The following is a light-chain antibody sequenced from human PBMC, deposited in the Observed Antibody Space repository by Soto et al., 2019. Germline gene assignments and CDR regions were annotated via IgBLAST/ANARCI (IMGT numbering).Light chain of an antibody. CDR1: SSNIETYY. CDR2: RNN. Sequence: QSVLTQPPSASGTPGQRVTISCSGSSSNIETYYVYWYQQLPGMAPKLLIYRNNQRPSGVPDRFSGSKSGTSASLAISGLRPEDEADYYCAAWDGSLRGVLFGGGTKLTVL. V-gene: IGLV1-47*01. J-gene: IGLJ2*01. CDR3: AAWDGSLRGVL.